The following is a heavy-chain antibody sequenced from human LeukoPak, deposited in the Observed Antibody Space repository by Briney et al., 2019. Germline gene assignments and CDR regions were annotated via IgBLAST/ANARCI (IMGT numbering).Heavy chain of an antibody. CDR1: GFTFSSYS. J-gene: IGHJ4*02. Sequence: PGGSPRLSCAASGFTFSSYSMNWVRQAPGKGLEWVSSISSSSSHIYYADSVKGRFTISRDNAKNSLYLQMKSLRAEDTAVYYCAGGYCSGGTCPGYWGQGTLVIVSS. D-gene: IGHD2-15*01. V-gene: IGHV3-21*01. CDR2: ISSSSSHI. CDR3: AGGYCSGGTCPGY.